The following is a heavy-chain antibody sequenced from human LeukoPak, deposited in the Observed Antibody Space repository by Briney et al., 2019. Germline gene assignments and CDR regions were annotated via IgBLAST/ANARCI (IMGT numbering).Heavy chain of an antibody. J-gene: IGHJ6*04. D-gene: IGHD3-10*02. CDR3: AELGITMIGGV. Sequence: GGSLRLSCAASGFTFSRYSMSWVRQAPGKGLEWVSSISSSSSYIYYADSVKGRFTISRDNAKNSLYLQMNSLRAEDTAVYYCAELGITMIGGVWGKGTTVTISS. CDR2: ISSSSSYI. V-gene: IGHV3-21*01. CDR1: GFTFSRYS.